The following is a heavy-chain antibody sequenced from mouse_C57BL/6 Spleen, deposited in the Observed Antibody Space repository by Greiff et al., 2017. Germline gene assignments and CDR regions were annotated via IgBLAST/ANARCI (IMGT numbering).Heavy chain of an antibody. V-gene: IGHV5-9-1*02. Sequence: EVHLVESGEGLVKPGGSLKLSCAASGFTFSSYAMSWVRQTPEKRLEWVADISSGGDYIYYADTVKGRFTISRDNARNTLYLQMSSLKSEDSAMFYCTRKGDWDVDCWGQGTTLTVAS. D-gene: IGHD4-1*01. J-gene: IGHJ2*01. CDR3: TRKGDWDVDC. CDR2: ISSGGDYI. CDR1: GFTFSSYA.